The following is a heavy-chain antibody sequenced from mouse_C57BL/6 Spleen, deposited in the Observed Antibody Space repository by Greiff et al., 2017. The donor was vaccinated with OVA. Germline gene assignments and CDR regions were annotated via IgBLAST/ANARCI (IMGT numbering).Heavy chain of an antibody. CDR1: GYTFTSYW. Sequence: VQLQQPGAELVMPGASVKLSCKASGYTFTSYWMHWVKQRPGQGLEWIGEIDPSDSYTNYNQKFKGKSTLTVDKSSSTAYMQRSSLTSEDSAVYYCARSDDSYAMDYWGQGTSVTVSS. CDR2: IDPSDSYT. J-gene: IGHJ4*01. D-gene: IGHD2-3*01. V-gene: IGHV1-69*01. CDR3: ARSDDSYAMDY.